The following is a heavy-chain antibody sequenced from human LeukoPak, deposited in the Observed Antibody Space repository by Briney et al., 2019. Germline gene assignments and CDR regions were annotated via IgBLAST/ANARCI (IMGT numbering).Heavy chain of an antibody. V-gene: IGHV3-23*01. D-gene: IGHD3-16*01. Sequence: PGGSLRLSCAASGFTFSSYAMSWVRKAPGKGLEWVSAISGSGGSTYYADSVKGRFTISRDNSKNTLYLQMNSLRAEDTVVYYSAKAAGEVGQKTFEIWGQGTMVTVSS. CDR1: GFTFSSYA. CDR2: ISGSGGST. J-gene: IGHJ3*02. CDR3: AKAAGEVGQKTFEI.